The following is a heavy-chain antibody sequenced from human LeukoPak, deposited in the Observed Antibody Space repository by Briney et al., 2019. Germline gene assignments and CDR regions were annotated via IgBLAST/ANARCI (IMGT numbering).Heavy chain of an antibody. J-gene: IGHJ4*02. Sequence: PSETLSLTCTVSGDSVRSYYWSWIRQSPGKGLEWIGYIYYSGGSKYSPSLKSRVSVSVDTSQNQDSLTLTSVTAADTAVYYCASGGERGFSYGFGTWGQGTLVTVSS. CDR1: GDSVRSYY. V-gene: IGHV4-59*02. CDR2: IYYSGGS. D-gene: IGHD5-18*01. CDR3: ASGGERGFSYGFGT.